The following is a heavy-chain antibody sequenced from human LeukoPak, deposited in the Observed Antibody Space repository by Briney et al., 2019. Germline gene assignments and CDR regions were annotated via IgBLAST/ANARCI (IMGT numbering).Heavy chain of an antibody. Sequence: GGSLRLSCAASGFTFSSYAMSWVRQAPGKGLEWVSSISGSGGSTQHADSVQGRFAISRDNSKNTLYLQMNSLRAEDTAVYFCARDPNGDYIGTFDMWGRGTMVSVSS. D-gene: IGHD4-17*01. V-gene: IGHV3-23*01. J-gene: IGHJ3*02. CDR3: ARDPNGDYIGTFDM. CDR2: ISGSGGST. CDR1: GFTFSSYA.